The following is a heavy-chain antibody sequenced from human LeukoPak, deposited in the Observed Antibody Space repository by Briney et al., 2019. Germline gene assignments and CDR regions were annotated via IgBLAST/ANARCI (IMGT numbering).Heavy chain of an antibody. CDR2: IYNSGTT. CDR3: ATSYDAKTAPYDL. Sequence: SETLSLTCTVSGGSINNYCWSWVRQAPGKGLEWIGYIYNSGTTDYNPSLRGRVTMSLDTSKNQLSMDLKFLTAADTAIYYCATSYDAKTAPYDLWGQGTLVTVSS. J-gene: IGHJ5*02. D-gene: IGHD3-3*01. CDR1: GGSINNYC. V-gene: IGHV4-4*09.